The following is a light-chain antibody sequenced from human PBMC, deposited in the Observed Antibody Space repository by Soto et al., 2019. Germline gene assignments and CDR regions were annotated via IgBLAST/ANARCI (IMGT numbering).Light chain of an antibody. V-gene: IGLV2-8*01. CDR3: SSYAGSSNV. Sequence: QSALTQPPSASGSPGQPVAISCTGTSSDVGGYNYVSWYQQHPGKAPKLMIYEVNKRPSGVPDRFSGSKSGNTASLTVSGLQAEDEADYYRSSYAGSSNVFGTGTKVTVL. CDR2: EVN. J-gene: IGLJ1*01. CDR1: SSDVGGYNY.